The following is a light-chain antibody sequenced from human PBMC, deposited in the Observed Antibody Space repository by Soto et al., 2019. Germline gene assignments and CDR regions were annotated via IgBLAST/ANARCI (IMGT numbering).Light chain of an antibody. CDR2: DVS. V-gene: IGLV2-11*01. CDR3: CSYAGSFNYV. Sequence: QSALTQPRSVSGSPRQSVTISCTGTTSDVAGYNFVSWYQQHPGKAPKLMIYDVSKRPSGVPDRFSGSKSGYTASLTISGLQAEDESDYYCCSYAGSFNYVFGTGTKLTVL. CDR1: TSDVAGYNF. J-gene: IGLJ1*01.